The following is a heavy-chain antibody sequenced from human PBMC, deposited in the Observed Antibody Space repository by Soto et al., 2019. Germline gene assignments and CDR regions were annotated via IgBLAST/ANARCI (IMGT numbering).Heavy chain of an antibody. V-gene: IGHV3-11*01. CDR1: GFKLRDFY. CDR3: TRDYSNLGFDL. J-gene: IGHJ4*02. CDR2: ITGSGGTI. Sequence: QVQLVESGGGLVKPGESLKLSCAASGFKLRDFYMSWTRQAPGKGLEWVASITGSGGTIYYADSVKGRFTISRDNAKNSLYLQINNLRAEETAGYYCTRDYSNLGFDLWGQGTLVTVSS. D-gene: IGHD4-4*01.